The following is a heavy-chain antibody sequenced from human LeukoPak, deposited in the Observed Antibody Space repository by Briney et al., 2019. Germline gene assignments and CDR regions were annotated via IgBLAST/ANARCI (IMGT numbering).Heavy chain of an antibody. D-gene: IGHD4-17*01. Sequence: GGSLRLSCAASGFTFSNYWMGWGRQAPGKGLEWVGNINQVGSDKHYVDSLKGRFTISRDNAKNSLYLQINSLRAEDTAVYYCAKLTTGTVESWGQGTQVTVSS. V-gene: IGHV3-7*01. CDR1: GFTFSNYW. J-gene: IGHJ5*02. CDR3: AKLTTGTVES. CDR2: INQVGSDK.